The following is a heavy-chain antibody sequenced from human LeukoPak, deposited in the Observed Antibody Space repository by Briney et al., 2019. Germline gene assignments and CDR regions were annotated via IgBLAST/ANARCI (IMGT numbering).Heavy chain of an antibody. D-gene: IGHD3-9*01. CDR3: ARESRPVYDILRRNGAFDI. J-gene: IGHJ3*02. V-gene: IGHV1-46*01. Sequence: ASVKVSCKASGYTFTIYYMHWVRQAPGQGLEWMGIINPSGGSTSYAQEFQGRVTMTWYMSTSTVYMHLSSLRSEDTAVYYCARESRPVYDILRRNGAFDIWGQGTMVTVSS. CDR2: INPSGGST. CDR1: GYTFTIYY.